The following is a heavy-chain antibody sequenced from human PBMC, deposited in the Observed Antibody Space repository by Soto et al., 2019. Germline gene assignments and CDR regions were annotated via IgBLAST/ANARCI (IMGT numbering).Heavy chain of an antibody. Sequence: GGSLRLSCAASGVTFSYYCMSWIGQAPGKGLEWVSYISSSGSTIYYADSVKGRFTISRDNAKNSLYLQMNSLRAEDTAVYYCASCCSGWYKSDYWGQGTLVTVSS. J-gene: IGHJ4*02. V-gene: IGHV3-11*01. CDR3: ASCCSGWYKSDY. CDR1: GVTFSYYC. CDR2: ISSSGSTI. D-gene: IGHD6-19*01.